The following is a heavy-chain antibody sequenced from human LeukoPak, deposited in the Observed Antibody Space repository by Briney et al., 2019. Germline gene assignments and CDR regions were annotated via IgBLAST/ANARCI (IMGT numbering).Heavy chain of an antibody. Sequence: SETLSLTCAVSGGSISSNSYYWGWIRQPPGKGLEWIGSIYYSGSTYYNPSLKSRVTISVDTSKNQFSLNLSSVTAADTAVYYCASKRWSCFDYWGQGTLVTVSS. CDR1: GGSISSNSYY. CDR2: IYYSGST. V-gene: IGHV4-39*07. D-gene: IGHD5-24*01. J-gene: IGHJ4*02. CDR3: ASKRWSCFDY.